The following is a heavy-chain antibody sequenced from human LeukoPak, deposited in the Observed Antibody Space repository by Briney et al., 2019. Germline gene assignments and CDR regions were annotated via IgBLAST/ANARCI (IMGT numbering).Heavy chain of an antibody. CDR2: ISYDGSNK. CDR3: ARPRGIAAAAYYFDY. D-gene: IGHD6-13*01. CDR1: GFTFSSYA. V-gene: IGHV3-30-3*01. J-gene: IGHJ4*02. Sequence: PGGSLRLSCAASGFTFSSYAMHWVRQAPGKGLEWVAVISYDGSNKYYADSVKGRFTISADKSISTAYLQWSSLKASDTAMYYCARPRGIAAAAYYFDYWGQGTLVTVSS.